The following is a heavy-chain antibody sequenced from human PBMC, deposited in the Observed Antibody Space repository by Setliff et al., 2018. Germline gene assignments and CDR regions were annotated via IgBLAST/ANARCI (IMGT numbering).Heavy chain of an antibody. Sequence: PGESLKISCKGSGYSFTSYWIGWVRQMPGKGLERMGIIYPGDSDTRYSPSFQGQVTISADKSISTAYLQWSSLKASDTAMYYCARRLGGYYDSSGEFASWGQGTLVTVSS. CDR1: GYSFTSYW. V-gene: IGHV5-51*01. CDR2: IYPGDSDT. CDR3: ARRLGGYYDSSGEFAS. D-gene: IGHD3-22*01. J-gene: IGHJ4*02.